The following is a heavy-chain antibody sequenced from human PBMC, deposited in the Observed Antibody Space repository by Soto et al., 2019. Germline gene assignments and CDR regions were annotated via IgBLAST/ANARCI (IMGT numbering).Heavy chain of an antibody. CDR3: ARSPSTSSIGAFDF. CDR1: GGSISAFY. Sequence: SETLSLTCNVSGGSISAFYWNWIRQPAGKGLEWIGRIYRSGHTKYNPSLESRATMSIDPSKNEFSLTLGSVTAADTAVYYCARSPSTSSIGAFDFWGRGTMVTVSS. CDR2: IYRSGHT. D-gene: IGHD2-2*01. J-gene: IGHJ3*01. V-gene: IGHV4-4*07.